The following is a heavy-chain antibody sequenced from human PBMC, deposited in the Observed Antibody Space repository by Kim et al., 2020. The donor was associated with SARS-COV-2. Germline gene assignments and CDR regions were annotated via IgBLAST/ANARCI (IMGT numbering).Heavy chain of an antibody. CDR3: ASYDYVWGSYPSPRWFDP. D-gene: IGHD3-16*01. J-gene: IGHJ5*02. V-gene: IGHV4-39*01. CDR2: IYYSGST. CDR1: GGSISSSSYY. Sequence: SETLSLTCTVSGGSISSSSYYWGWIRQPPGKGLEWIGSIYYSGSTYYNPSLKSRVTISVDTSKNQFSLKLSSVTAADTAVYYCASYDYVWGSYPSPRWFDPWGQGTLVTVSS.